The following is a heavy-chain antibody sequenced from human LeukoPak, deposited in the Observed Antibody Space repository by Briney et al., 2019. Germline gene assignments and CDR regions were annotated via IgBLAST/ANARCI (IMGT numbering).Heavy chain of an antibody. CDR2: ISNNGGYT. D-gene: IGHD2-2*01. V-gene: IGHV3-23*01. J-gene: IGHJ4*02. CDR3: ARIPYCSSTNCYPSDY. CDR1: GFTFSSSA. Sequence: GGSLRLSCAASGFTFSSSAMSWVRQAPGKGLEWVSAISNNGGYTYYADSVQGWFTISRDNSKSTLCLQMNSLRAEDTAVYYCARIPYCSSTNCYPSDYWGQGTLVTVSS.